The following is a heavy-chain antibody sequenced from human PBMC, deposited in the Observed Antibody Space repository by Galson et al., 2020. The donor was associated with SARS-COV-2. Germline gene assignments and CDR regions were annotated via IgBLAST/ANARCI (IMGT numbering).Heavy chain of an antibody. D-gene: IGHD2-2*01. J-gene: IGHJ6*03. CDR3: AKEYQLPDYYYYYYMDG. Sequence: GGSLRLTCAASGFTFSSYGMHWVRQAPGKGLEWVAVIRYDGSNNYYADSVKGRFTISRDNSKNTLYLQMNSLRAEDTAVYYCAKEYQLPDYYYYYYMDGWGKGTTVTVSS. V-gene: IGHV3-33*06. CDR2: IRYDGSNN. CDR1: GFTFSSYG.